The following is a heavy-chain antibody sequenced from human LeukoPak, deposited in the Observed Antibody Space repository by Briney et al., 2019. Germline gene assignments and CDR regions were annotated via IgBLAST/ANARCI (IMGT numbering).Heavy chain of an antibody. CDR1: GFTVSSNY. D-gene: IGHD2-15*01. V-gene: IGHV3-53*05. J-gene: IGHJ4*02. CDR3: AKDPAFVVYYFDY. CDR2: IYSGGST. Sequence: GGSLRLSCAASGFTVSSNYMSWVRQAPGKGLEWVSVIYSGGSTYYADSVKGRFTISRDNSKNTLYLQMNSLRAEDTAVYYCAKDPAFVVYYFDYWGQGTLVTVSS.